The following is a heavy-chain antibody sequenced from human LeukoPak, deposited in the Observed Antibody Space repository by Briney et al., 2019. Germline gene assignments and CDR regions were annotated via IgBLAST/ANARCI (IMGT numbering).Heavy chain of an antibody. V-gene: IGHV3-23*05. CDR3: AKHYGDYFLDF. CDR1: GFTFSAYA. D-gene: IGHD4-17*01. J-gene: IGHJ4*02. CDR2: IGSDNKP. Sequence: GGSLRLPCEASGFTFSAYAMTWVRQAPGKGLEWVSSIGSDNKPHYSESVKGRFAISRDNSKSMLYLQMHSLRDEDTAIYYCAKHYGDYFLDFWGQGTLVTVSS.